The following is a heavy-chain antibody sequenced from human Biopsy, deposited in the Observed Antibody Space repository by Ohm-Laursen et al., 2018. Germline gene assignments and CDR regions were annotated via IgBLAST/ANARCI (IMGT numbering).Heavy chain of an antibody. Sequence: SQTLSLTCTVSGGSFTGHYWSWIRQAPGKGLEWIGFIYYTGKTKSNPSLKSRLTMSVDTSKNQFSLNLTTVTTADTAVYYCAKNNGYSHDYWGPGILVTVPS. J-gene: IGHJ4*01. CDR2: IYYTGKT. CDR3: AKNNGYSHDY. D-gene: IGHD3-22*01. V-gene: IGHV4-59*11. CDR1: GGSFTGHY.